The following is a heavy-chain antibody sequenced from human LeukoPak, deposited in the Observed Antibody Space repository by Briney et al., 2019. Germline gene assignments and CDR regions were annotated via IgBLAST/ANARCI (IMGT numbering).Heavy chain of an antibody. J-gene: IGHJ1*01. D-gene: IGHD6-13*01. Sequence: PSETLSLTCAVSGYSISSGYYWGWIRPPPGKGLEWIGSFYHSGSTYYNPSLKSRATISVDTSKNQFSLKLSSVTAADTAVYYCARGGYSSSWYRYFQHWGQGTLVTVSS. CDR1: GYSISSGYY. V-gene: IGHV4-38-2*01. CDR2: FYHSGST. CDR3: ARGGYSSSWYRYFQH.